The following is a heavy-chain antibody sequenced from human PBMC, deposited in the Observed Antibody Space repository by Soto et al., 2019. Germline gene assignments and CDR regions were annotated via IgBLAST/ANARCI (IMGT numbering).Heavy chain of an antibody. CDR2: FDSEDGET. D-gene: IGHD5-18*01. Sequence: ASVKGSCKVSGYTLTELAMHWVRQAPGKGLEWMGGFDSEDGETTYAQKFQGSVTMTEETSTDTAYMELSSLRSEDTAVYYCATRDTAMVAGAFAIWG. CDR1: GYTLTELA. CDR3: ATRDTAMVAGAFAI. J-gene: IGHJ3*02. V-gene: IGHV1-24*01.